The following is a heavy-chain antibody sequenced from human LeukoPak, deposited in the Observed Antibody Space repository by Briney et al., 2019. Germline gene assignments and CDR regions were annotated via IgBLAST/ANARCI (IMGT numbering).Heavy chain of an antibody. CDR2: INPSGGST. J-gene: IGHJ4*02. V-gene: IGHV1-46*01. CDR3: ARVPALYCSSTNCYMVDY. D-gene: IGHD2-2*02. CDR1: GYTFTSCY. Sequence: GASVKVSCKASGYTFTSCYMHWVRQAPGQGLEWMGIINPSGGSTSYAQKFQGRVTMTRDTSTSTVYMELSSLRSEDTAVYYCARVPALYCSSTNCYMVDYWGQGTLVTVSS.